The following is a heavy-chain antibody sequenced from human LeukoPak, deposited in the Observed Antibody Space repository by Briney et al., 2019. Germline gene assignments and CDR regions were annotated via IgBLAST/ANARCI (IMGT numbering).Heavy chain of an antibody. CDR2: ITSSSTYT. D-gene: IGHD1-26*01. J-gene: IGHJ6*03. CDR3: ARDPYNGNYGDFYYYMDV. CDR1: GFTFSSYA. Sequence: GGSLRLSCAASGFTFSSYAMHWVRQAPGKGLEWVSSITSSSTYTFYADSVKGRFTISRDNAKNSLYLQMNSLRDEDTAIYYCARDPYNGNYGDFYYYMDVWGKGTTVTISS. V-gene: IGHV3-21*01.